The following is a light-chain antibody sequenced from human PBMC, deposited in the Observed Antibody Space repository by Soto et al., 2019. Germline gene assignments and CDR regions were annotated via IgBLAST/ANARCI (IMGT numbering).Light chain of an antibody. J-gene: IGLJ2*01. CDR3: QSYDSILHVV. CDR1: LSNIGSGYE. Sequence: QAVLTQPPSVSGAPGQRVTISCTGGLSNIGSGYEVNWYQQLPGTAPKLLISGNTNRPSGVPDRFPGSRSGTSASLAITGLQAEDEADYFCQSYDSILHVVFGGGTKLTVL. CDR2: GNT. V-gene: IGLV1-40*01.